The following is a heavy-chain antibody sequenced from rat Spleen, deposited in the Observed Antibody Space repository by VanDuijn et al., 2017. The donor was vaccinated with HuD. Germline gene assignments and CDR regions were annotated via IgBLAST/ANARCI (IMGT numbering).Heavy chain of an antibody. J-gene: IGHJ2*01. CDR2: ISTSGGST. Sequence: EVQLVESGGGLVQPGRSLKLSCAASGFTFSNYDMAWVRQAPTKGLEWVASISTSGGSTYYRDSVKGRFPVSRDNAKSTLYLQMDSLRSEDTATYYCARPDYWGQGVMVTVSS. CDR3: ARPDY. V-gene: IGHV5-25*01. CDR1: GFTFSNYD.